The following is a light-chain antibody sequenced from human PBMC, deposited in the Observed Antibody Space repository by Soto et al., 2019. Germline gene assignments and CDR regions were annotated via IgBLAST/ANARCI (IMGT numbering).Light chain of an antibody. CDR2: DVT. V-gene: IGLV2-11*01. Sequence: QSALTQPLSVSGSPGQSVTISCTETSSDVGGYNYVSWYQQHPGKAPKLMIYDVTKRPSGVPDRFSGSKSGNTASLTISGLQAEDESDYYCCSYAGSYTYVFGPGTKLTVL. CDR1: SSDVGGYNY. CDR3: CSYAGSYTYV. J-gene: IGLJ1*01.